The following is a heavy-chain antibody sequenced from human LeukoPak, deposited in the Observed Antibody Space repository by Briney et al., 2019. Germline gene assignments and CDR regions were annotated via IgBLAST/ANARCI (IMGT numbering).Heavy chain of an antibody. D-gene: IGHD1-26*01. V-gene: IGHV3-7*05. Sequence: GSLRLSCAASGFTFSNYWMSWVRQAPGKGLEWVANINQDGSEEYYVDSVKGRFTISRDNAKNSLYLQMNSLRAEDTAVYYCARDGRYISDYWGQGTLVIVSP. CDR2: INQDGSEE. J-gene: IGHJ4*02. CDR1: GFTFSNYW. CDR3: ARDGRYISDY.